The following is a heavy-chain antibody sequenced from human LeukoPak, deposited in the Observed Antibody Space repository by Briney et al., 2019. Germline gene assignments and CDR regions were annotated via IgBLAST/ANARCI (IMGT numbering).Heavy chain of an antibody. CDR2: ISGSGGST. CDR3: AKDTSVAGIYYFDY. V-gene: IGHV3-23*01. CDR1: GFTFSSYA. Sequence: GGSLRLSCAASGFTFSSYAMSWVRQAPGKGLEWVSGISGSGGSTYYADSVKGRFTISRDNSKNTLYLQMNSLRAEDTAVYYCAKDTSVAGIYYFDYWGQGTLVTVS. D-gene: IGHD6-19*01. J-gene: IGHJ4*02.